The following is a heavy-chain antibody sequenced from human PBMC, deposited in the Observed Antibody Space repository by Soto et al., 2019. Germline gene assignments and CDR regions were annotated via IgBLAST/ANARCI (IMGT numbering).Heavy chain of an antibody. V-gene: IGHV4-31*03. CDR1: GGSISSCGYY. CDR3: ARVPVQNYYDSSGYLVWFDP. J-gene: IGHJ5*02. D-gene: IGHD3-22*01. CDR2: IYYSGST. Sequence: PSETLSLTCSVSGGSISSCGYYWSWIRQHPGKGLEWIGYIYYSGSTYYNPSLKSRVTISVDASKNQFSLKLSSVTAADTAVYYCARVPVQNYYDSSGYLVWFDPWGQGTLVTVSS.